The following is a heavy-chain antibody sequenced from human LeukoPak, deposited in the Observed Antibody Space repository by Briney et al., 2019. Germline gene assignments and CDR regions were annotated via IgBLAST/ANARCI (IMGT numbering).Heavy chain of an antibody. CDR1: GYTFTGYY. CDR3: ARHPGKVTNDWYFDL. J-gene: IGHJ2*01. D-gene: IGHD4-23*01. CDR2: INPISGGT. Sequence: ASVKVSCKASGYTFTGYYMHWVRQAPGQGLEWMGWINPISGGTNYAQKFQGRVTMTRDTSISTAYMELSRLRSDDTAVYYCARHPGKVTNDWYFDLWGRGTLVTVSS. V-gene: IGHV1-2*02.